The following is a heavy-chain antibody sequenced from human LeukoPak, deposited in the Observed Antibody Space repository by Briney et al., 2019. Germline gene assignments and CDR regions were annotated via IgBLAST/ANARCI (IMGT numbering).Heavy chain of an antibody. CDR2: ISWNSGSI. J-gene: IGHJ6*03. D-gene: IGHD1-26*01. CDR1: GFTFDDYA. CDR3: ARDPYSGNYGDYYYYYMDV. Sequence: GGSLRLSCAASGFTFDDYAMHWVRQAPGKGLEWVSGISWNSGSIGYADSVKGRFTISRDNAKNSLYLQMNSLRDEDTAVYYCARDPYSGNYGDYYYYYMDVWGKGTTVTISS. V-gene: IGHV3-9*01.